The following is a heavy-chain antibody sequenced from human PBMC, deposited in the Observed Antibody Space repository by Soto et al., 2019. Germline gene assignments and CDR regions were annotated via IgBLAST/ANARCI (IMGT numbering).Heavy chain of an antibody. CDR1: GFTFSSYG. CDR2: ISYDGSNK. V-gene: IGHV3-30*18. D-gene: IGHD6-19*01. CDR3: AKDWFYKGEEQWLLYYFGY. Sequence: GGSLRLSCAASGFTFSSYGMHWVRQAPGKGLEWVAVISYDGSNKYYADSVKGRFTISRDNSKNTLYLQMNSLRAEDTAVYYCAKDWFYKGEEQWLLYYFGYWGQGTLVTVSS. J-gene: IGHJ4*02.